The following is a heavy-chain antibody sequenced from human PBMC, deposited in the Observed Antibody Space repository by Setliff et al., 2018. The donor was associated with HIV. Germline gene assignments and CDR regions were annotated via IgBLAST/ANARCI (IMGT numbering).Heavy chain of an antibody. CDR1: GYTFTSYA. V-gene: IGHV1-3*01. Sequence: ASVKVSCKASGYTFTSYAMHWVRQAPGQRLEWMGWINAGNGNTKYSQKFQGRVTITRDTSASTAYMELSSLRPEDTAVYYCATYYYDSSGYYSPHDYWGQGTLVTVSS. J-gene: IGHJ4*02. CDR3: ATYYYDSSGYYSPHDY. D-gene: IGHD3-22*01. CDR2: INAGNGNT.